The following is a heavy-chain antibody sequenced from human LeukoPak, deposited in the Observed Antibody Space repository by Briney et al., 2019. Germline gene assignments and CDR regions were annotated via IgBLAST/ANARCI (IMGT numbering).Heavy chain of an antibody. CDR3: ARAEGSYDFWSGYYNWFDP. D-gene: IGHD3-3*01. CDR2: IKQDGSEK. J-gene: IGHJ5*02. V-gene: IGHV3-7*03. CDR1: GSTFSNYW. Sequence: PGGSLRLSCVASGSTFSNYWMSWVRQAPGKGLEWVANIKQDGSEKYYVDSVKGRFTISRDNARNSLYLQMNSLRAEDTAVYYCARAEGSYDFWSGYYNWFDPWGQGTLVTVSS.